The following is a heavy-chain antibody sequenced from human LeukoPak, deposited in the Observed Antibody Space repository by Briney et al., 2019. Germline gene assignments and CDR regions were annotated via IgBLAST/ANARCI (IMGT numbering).Heavy chain of an antibody. D-gene: IGHD4-17*01. CDR3: ARRNGDYVNDY. CDR2: IYYSGST. J-gene: IGHJ4*02. V-gene: IGHV4-59*08. Sequence: MASETLSLTCTVSGGSISSYYWSWIRQPPGKGLEWIGYIYYSGSTNYNPSLKSRVTISVDTSKNQFSLKLSSVTAADTAVYYCARRNGDYVNDYWGQGTLVTVSS. CDR1: GGSISSYY.